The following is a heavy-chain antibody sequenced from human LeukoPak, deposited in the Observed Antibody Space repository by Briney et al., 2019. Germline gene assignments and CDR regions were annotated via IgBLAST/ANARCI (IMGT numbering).Heavy chain of an antibody. CDR1: GYRFTNYW. Sequence: GESLKISCKGSGYRFTNYWIGWVRQMPGKGLEWMGIIYPGDSDTRYSPSFQGQVTISADKSITTAYLQWSSVKAADTAMYYCARTGYSSGWYGGFDIWGQGTLVSVSS. CDR2: IYPGDSDT. V-gene: IGHV5-51*01. D-gene: IGHD6-19*01. J-gene: IGHJ3*02. CDR3: ARTGYSSGWYGGFDI.